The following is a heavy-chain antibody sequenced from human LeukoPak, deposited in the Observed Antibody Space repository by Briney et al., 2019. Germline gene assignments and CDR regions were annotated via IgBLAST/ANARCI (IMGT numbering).Heavy chain of an antibody. CDR1: GYTFSSYG. CDR2: ISVYNGHT. CDR3: AREESIGRYQFLHDS. Sequence: ASVKVSCKASGYTFSSYGISWVRQAPGQGLEWMGWISVYNGHTNYAQKFQGRVTMTTDTSTSTAYMELRSLTSDDTAVYYCAREESIGRYQFLHDSWGQGTLVTVSS. J-gene: IGHJ4*02. D-gene: IGHD1-26*01. V-gene: IGHV1-18*01.